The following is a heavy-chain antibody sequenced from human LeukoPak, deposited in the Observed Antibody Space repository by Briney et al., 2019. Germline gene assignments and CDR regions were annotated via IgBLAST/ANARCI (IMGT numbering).Heavy chain of an antibody. CDR2: ISWNSGSI. Sequence: PGRSLRLSCAASGFTFDDYAMHWVRQAPGKGLEWVSGISWNSGSIGYADSVKGRFTISRDNAKNSLYLQMNSLRAEDTALYYCAKGRYSSGWDYFDYWGQGTLVTVSS. CDR1: GFTFDDYA. D-gene: IGHD6-19*01. J-gene: IGHJ4*02. CDR3: AKGRYSSGWDYFDY. V-gene: IGHV3-9*01.